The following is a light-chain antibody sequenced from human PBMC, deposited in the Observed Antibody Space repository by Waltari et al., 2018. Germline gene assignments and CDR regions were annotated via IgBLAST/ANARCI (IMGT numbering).Light chain of an antibody. V-gene: IGLV2-14*01. J-gene: IGLJ2*01. CDR2: EVS. Sequence: QSALTQPASVSGSPGQSITISCTGTSSDVGGYNYVSWYQQHPGKAPKLMIYEVSTRPSWVANRFSGSKSGTTASLTIAVLQAEDEADYDCSSYTSSSTVVFGGGTKLTVL. CDR3: SSYTSSSTVV. CDR1: SSDVGGYNY.